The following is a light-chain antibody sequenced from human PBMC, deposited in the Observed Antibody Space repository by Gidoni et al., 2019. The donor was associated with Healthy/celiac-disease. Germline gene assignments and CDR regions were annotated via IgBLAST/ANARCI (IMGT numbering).Light chain of an antibody. Sequence: YELTQPPSAPVSPGQTARITCSGDALPKQYAYWYQQKPGQAPVLVIYKDSERPSGIPERFSGSSSGTTVTLTISGVQAEDEADYYCQSADSSGTYVVFGGGTKLTVL. CDR1: ALPKQY. CDR2: KDS. J-gene: IGLJ2*01. V-gene: IGLV3-25*03. CDR3: QSADSSGTYVV.